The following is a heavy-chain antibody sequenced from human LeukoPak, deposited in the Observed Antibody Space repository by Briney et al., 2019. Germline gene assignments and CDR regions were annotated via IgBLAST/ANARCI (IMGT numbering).Heavy chain of an antibody. Sequence: GGSLRLSCAASGFTFDDYAMHWVRQAPGKGLEWVSGISWNSGSIGYADSVKGRFTISRDNAKNSLYLQMNSLRAEDTALYYCAKGVVVVTAGYFDLGGRGTLVTVSS. J-gene: IGHJ2*01. CDR2: ISWNSGSI. V-gene: IGHV3-9*01. CDR3: AKGVVVVTAGYFDL. D-gene: IGHD2-15*01. CDR1: GFTFDDYA.